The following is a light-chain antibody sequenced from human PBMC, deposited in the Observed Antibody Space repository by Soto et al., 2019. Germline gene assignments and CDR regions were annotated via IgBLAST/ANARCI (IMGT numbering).Light chain of an antibody. CDR1: SSDVGAYDV. Sequence: QSALTQPASVSGSPGQSIAMSCTGTSSDVGAYDVVSWDQQHTGKAPKLLMYDAINRPSGISSRFSGSNSGNTASLTISGLQADDEAEYYCSSYTTGSAEVFGTGTKLTVL. J-gene: IGLJ1*01. CDR3: SSYTTGSAEV. V-gene: IGLV2-14*03. CDR2: DAI.